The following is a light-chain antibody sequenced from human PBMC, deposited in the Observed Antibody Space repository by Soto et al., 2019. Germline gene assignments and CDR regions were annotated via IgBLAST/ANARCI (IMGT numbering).Light chain of an antibody. CDR3: ATWDTSLSAVV. Sequence: QSVLSQPPSVSAAPGQKVTISCSGSNSNVGKNIVSWYQQFPRTAPKLLIYANDLRPSGIPDRFSGSKSGTSATLGITGLQTGDEADYYCATWDTSLSAVVFGGGTKVTVL. CDR2: AND. V-gene: IGLV1-51*01. J-gene: IGLJ3*02. CDR1: NSNVGKNI.